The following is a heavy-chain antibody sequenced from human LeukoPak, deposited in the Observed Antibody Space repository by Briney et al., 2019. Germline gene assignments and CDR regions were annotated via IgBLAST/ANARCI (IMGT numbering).Heavy chain of an antibody. Sequence: GGSLRLSCAASGFTFSSYAMSWVRQAPGKGLEWVSAISGSGGSTYYADSVKGRLTISRDNSKNTLYLQMNSLRAEDTAVYYCARDRDQLWSPFDYWGQGTLVTVSS. CDR3: ARDRDQLWSPFDY. CDR2: ISGSGGST. V-gene: IGHV3-23*01. CDR1: GFTFSSYA. D-gene: IGHD5-18*01. J-gene: IGHJ4*02.